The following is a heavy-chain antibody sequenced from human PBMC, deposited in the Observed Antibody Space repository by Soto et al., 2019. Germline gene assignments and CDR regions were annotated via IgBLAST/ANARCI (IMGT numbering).Heavy chain of an antibody. CDR3: ARGWSSTSTKQLWHPYYYGSGSKNTWYFDY. Sequence: PSETLSLTCTVSGGSISSSSYYWGWIRQPPGKGLEWIGSIYYSGSTNYNPSLKSRVTISVDTSKNQFSLKLSSVTAADTAVYYCARGWSSTSTKQLWHPYYYGSGSKNTWYFDYWGQGTLVTVSS. CDR2: IYYSGST. V-gene: IGHV4-39*07. J-gene: IGHJ4*02. D-gene: IGHD3-10*01. CDR1: GGSISSSSYY.